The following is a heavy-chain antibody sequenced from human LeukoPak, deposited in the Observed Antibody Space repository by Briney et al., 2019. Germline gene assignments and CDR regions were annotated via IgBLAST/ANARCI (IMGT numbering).Heavy chain of an antibody. D-gene: IGHD3-22*01. CDR3: ARGRYYDSSGSHSSYFDY. V-gene: IGHV3-48*02. CDR1: GFTFSSYS. Sequence: PGGSLRLSCAASGFTFSSYSMNWVRQAPGKGLEWVSYISSSSSTIYYADSVKGRFTISRDNAKNSLYLQMNSLRDEDTAVYYCARGRYYDSSGSHSSYFDYWGQGTLVTVSS. J-gene: IGHJ4*02. CDR2: ISSSSSTI.